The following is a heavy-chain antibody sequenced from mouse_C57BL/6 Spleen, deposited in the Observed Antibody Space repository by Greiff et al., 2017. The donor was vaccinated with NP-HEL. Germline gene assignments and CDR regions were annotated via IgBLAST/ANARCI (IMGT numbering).Heavy chain of an antibody. CDR3: AIITTGLHWYFDV. Sequence: QVQLKESGPGLVQPSQCLSITCTVSGFSLTSYGVHWVRQSPGKGLEWLGVIWRGGSTDYNAAFMSRLSITKDNSKSQVFFKMNSLQADDTAIYYCAIITTGLHWYFDVWGTGTTVTVSS. V-gene: IGHV2-5*01. J-gene: IGHJ1*03. CDR2: IWRGGST. D-gene: IGHD2-12*01. CDR1: GFSLTSYG.